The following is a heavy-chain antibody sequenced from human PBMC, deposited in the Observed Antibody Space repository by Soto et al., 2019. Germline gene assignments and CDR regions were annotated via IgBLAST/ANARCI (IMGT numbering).Heavy chain of an antibody. CDR1: SGTFISYA. Sequence: XSGKVWFEASSGTFISYAISWVRQAPGQGLEWMGGVIPIFGTANYAQKFQGRVTITADESTSTAYMELSSLRSEDTAVYYCARWGSSGSGAYYFDYWGQGTLVTVSS. CDR2: VIPIFGTA. D-gene: IGHD6-19*01. CDR3: ARWGSSGSGAYYFDY. V-gene: IGHV1-69*13. J-gene: IGHJ4*02.